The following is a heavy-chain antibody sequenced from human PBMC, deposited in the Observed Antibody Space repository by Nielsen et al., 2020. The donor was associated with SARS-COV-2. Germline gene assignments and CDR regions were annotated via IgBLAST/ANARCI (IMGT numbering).Heavy chain of an antibody. CDR2: IYHSGST. D-gene: IGHD3-3*01. J-gene: IGHJ5*02. V-gene: IGHV4-39*07. CDR3: ARGHVLRCLEWLGAAWFDT. Sequence: WIRQPPGKGLEWIGSIYHSGSTYYNPSLKSRVTISVDTSKNQFSLKLSSVTAADTAVYYCARGHVLRCLEWLGAAWFDTWGQGTLVTVSS.